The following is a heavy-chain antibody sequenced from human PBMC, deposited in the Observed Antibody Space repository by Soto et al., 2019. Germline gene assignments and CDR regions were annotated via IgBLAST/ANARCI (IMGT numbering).Heavy chain of an antibody. D-gene: IGHD1-26*01. CDR2: ISTYNGNT. CDR1: GYTFTSYG. J-gene: IGHJ4*02. CDR3: ASRSGTYPYYFDY. V-gene: IGHV1-18*01. Sequence: HVQLVQSGTEVKNPGASVKVSCKVSGYTFTSYGMSWMRQAPGQGLEWMGWISTYNGNTNYAQNLQGRVSMTTDTSTSTAYMELRSLRSDDTAVYYCASRSGTYPYYFDYWGQGTLVTISS.